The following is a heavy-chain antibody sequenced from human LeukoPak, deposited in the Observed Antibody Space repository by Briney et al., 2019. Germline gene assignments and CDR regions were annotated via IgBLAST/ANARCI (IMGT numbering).Heavy chain of an antibody. CDR1: GFTFNNYG. V-gene: IGHV3-30*02. Sequence: GGSLRLSCAASGFTFNNYGMHWVRQAPGKGLEWVAFIRYDGSDKFYADSVKGRFTISRDNSKNTLYLQMNSLRAEDTAVYYCAKERYCGGDCYIDYWGQGTLVTVSS. D-gene: IGHD2-21*02. CDR2: IRYDGSDK. CDR3: AKERYCGGDCYIDY. J-gene: IGHJ4*02.